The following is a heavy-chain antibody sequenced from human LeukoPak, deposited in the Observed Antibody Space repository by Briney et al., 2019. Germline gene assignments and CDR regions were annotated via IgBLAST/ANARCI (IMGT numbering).Heavy chain of an antibody. CDR3: ARDYLDTYDSSGYYYVPLGY. Sequence: GGSLRLSCAASGFTFSIYAMHWVRQAPGKGLEWVAVISYDGSNKYYADSVKARFTISRDNSKNTMYLQMNSLRAEDTAVYYCARDYLDTYDSSGYYYVPLGYWGQGTLVTVSS. D-gene: IGHD3-22*01. V-gene: IGHV3-30-3*01. CDR1: GFTFSIYA. J-gene: IGHJ4*02. CDR2: ISYDGSNK.